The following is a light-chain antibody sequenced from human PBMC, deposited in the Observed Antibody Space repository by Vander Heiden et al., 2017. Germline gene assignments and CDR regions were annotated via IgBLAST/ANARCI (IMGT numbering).Light chain of an antibody. J-gene: IGKJ4*01. CDR1: QDISNY. V-gene: IGKV1-33*01. CDR2: DAS. Sequence: DIQMTQSPSSLSASVGDRVTITCQASQDISNYLNWYQQKPGKAPKLLIYDASNVETAVPSRFSGSGSGTDFTFTISSLQPADIATYYCHQEYDLPPTFGAGTKVEIK. CDR3: HQEYDLPPT.